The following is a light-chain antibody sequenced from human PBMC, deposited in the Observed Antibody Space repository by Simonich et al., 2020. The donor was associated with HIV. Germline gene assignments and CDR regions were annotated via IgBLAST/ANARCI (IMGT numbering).Light chain of an antibody. V-gene: IGKV1-39*01. Sequence: DIQLTQSPSFLSASVGDRVTVTCRASQGISRFLAWFQQKPGKAPKLLIYAASTLQSGVPSRFSGSGSGTDVTRTISSLQPEDFATYLCQQSYSTPWTFGQGTKVEIK. CDR3: QQSYSTPWT. CDR1: QGISRF. J-gene: IGKJ1*01. CDR2: AAS.